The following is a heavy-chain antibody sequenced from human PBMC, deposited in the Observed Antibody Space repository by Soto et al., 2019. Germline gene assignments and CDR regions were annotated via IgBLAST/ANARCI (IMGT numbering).Heavy chain of an antibody. Sequence: QVHLEQSGAEVKKPGSSVKVSCKFSGGTFSSYVIIWVRQAPGQGLEWMGGIIPVSGTANYAQQFHGRVTISADAATNTAYMELSSVRFDDTAVYYCATVDRSVALVGWFDPWGQGPLVTVSS. V-gene: IGHV1-69*01. CDR2: IIPVSGTA. CDR3: ATVDRSVALVGWFDP. J-gene: IGHJ5*02. CDR1: GGTFSSYV. D-gene: IGHD2-8*02.